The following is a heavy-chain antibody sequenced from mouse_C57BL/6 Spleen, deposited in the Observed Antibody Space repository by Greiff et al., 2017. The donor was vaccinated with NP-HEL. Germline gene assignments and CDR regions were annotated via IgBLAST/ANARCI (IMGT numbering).Heavy chain of an antibody. CDR3: ARHDLDGYYAMDY. D-gene: IGHD2-3*01. Sequence: EVQRVESGGGLVQPGGSLKLSCAASGFTFSDYYMYWVRQTPEKRLEWVAYISNGGGSTYYPDTVKGRFTISRDNAKNTLYLQMSRLKSEDTAMYYCARHDLDGYYAMDYWGQGTSVTVSS. CDR2: ISNGGGST. V-gene: IGHV5-12*01. J-gene: IGHJ4*01. CDR1: GFTFSDYY.